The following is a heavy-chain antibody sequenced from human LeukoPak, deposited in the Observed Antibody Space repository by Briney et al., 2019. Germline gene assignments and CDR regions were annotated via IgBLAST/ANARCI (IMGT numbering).Heavy chain of an antibody. J-gene: IGHJ3*02. CDR2: INHSGST. D-gene: IGHD5-24*01. CDR1: GGSFSGYY. V-gene: IGHV4-34*01. Sequence: SETLSLTCAVYGGSFSGYYWSWIRQPPGKGLEWIGEINHSGSTNYNPSLKSRVTISVDTSKNQFSLKLSSVTAADTAVYYCASARRDGYNYVMKGRAFDIWGQGTMVTVSS. CDR3: ASARRDGYNYVMKGRAFDI.